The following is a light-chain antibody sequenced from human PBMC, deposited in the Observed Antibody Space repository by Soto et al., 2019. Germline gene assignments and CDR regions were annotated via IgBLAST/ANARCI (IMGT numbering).Light chain of an antibody. CDR2: AAS. CDR3: QQSYSTPT. V-gene: IGKV1-39*01. J-gene: IGKJ3*01. CDR1: QSISSY. Sequence: DIPMTQSPSSLSASVGDRVTITCRASQSISSYLNWYQQKPGKAPKLLIYAASSLQSGVPSRFSGSGSGTDFTLTISSLQPEDFATYYCQQSYSTPTFGPGSQVDIK.